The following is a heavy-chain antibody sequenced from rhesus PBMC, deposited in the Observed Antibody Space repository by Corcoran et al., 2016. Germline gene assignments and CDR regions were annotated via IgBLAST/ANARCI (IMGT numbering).Heavy chain of an antibody. J-gene: IGHJ4*01. Sequence: QVQLQESGPGLVKPSETLSLTCAVSGGSFSSYWWSWIRQPPGKGLEWIGYIYGSSGSTSYNPSLNRRVIISIDPSKNQFSLKLSSVTAADTAVYYCARRTRYNWNDGDYWGQGVLVTVSS. D-gene: IGHD1-7*02. CDR2: IYGSSGST. CDR3: ARRTRYNWNDGDY. V-gene: IGHV4-147*01. CDR1: GGSFSSYW.